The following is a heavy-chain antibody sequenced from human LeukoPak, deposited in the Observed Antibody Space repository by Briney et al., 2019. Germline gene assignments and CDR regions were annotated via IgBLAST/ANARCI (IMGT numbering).Heavy chain of an antibody. Sequence: GRSLRLSCVASGFTFNDYAMHWVRQAPGKGLEWVSGISWNSGTIGYADSVKGRFTISRDNAKNSLYLQMNSLRAEDMALYYCAKDYYYDSSGYTYFDYWGQGTPVTVSS. V-gene: IGHV3-9*03. CDR2: ISWNSGTI. J-gene: IGHJ4*02. CDR1: GFTFNDYA. D-gene: IGHD3-22*01. CDR3: AKDYYYDSSGYTYFDY.